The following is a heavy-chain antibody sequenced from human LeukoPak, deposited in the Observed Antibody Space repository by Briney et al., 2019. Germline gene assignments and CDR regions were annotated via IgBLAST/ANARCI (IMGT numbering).Heavy chain of an antibody. CDR3: ARDLAITGADDAFDI. V-gene: IGHV1-69*13. CDR2: IIPIFGTA. Sequence: GASAKVSCKASGGTFSSYAISWVRQAPGQGLEWMGGIIPIFGTANYAQKFQGRVTITADESTSTAYMELSSLRSEDTAVYYCARDLAITGADDAFDIWGQGTMVTVSS. D-gene: IGHD1-20*01. J-gene: IGHJ3*02. CDR1: GGTFSSYA.